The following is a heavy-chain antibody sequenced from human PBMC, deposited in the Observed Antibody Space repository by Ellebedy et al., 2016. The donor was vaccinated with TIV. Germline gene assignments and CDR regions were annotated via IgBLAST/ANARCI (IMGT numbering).Heavy chain of an antibody. CDR3: VRHRGYNFDV. CDR2: IWYDGSNA. J-gene: IGHJ3*01. CDR1: GFTFSGFG. Sequence: GESLKISCAASGFTFSGFGIHWVRQAPGKGLEWVAIIWYDGSNAYYADSVKGRFTISRDNSKNTLYLQMNSLRAEDTALYYCVRHRGYNFDVWGQGTMVTVAS. V-gene: IGHV3-33*01. D-gene: IGHD1-14*01.